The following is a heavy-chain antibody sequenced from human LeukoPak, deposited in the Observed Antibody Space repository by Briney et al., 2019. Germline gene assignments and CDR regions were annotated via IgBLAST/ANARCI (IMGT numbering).Heavy chain of an antibody. V-gene: IGHV4-34*01. CDR2: INHSGST. CDR1: GGSFSGYY. Sequence: SEALSLTCAVYGGSFSGYYWSWIRQPPGKGLEWIGEINHSGSTNYNPSLKSRVTISVDTSKNQFSLKLSSVTAADTAVYYCARDWFDPWGQGTLVTVSS. J-gene: IGHJ5*02. CDR3: ARDWFDP.